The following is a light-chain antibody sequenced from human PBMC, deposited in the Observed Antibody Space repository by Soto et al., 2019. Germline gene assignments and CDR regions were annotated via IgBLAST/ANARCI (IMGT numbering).Light chain of an antibody. J-gene: IGLJ3*02. CDR3: AAWDDSLSGWV. CDR2: RNN. CDR1: SSNIGAGYD. V-gene: IGLV1-47*01. Sequence: QPVLTQPPSVSGAPGQTITISCTGSSSNIGAGYDVHWYQRLPGRAPKLLIYRNNQRPSGVPDRFSGSKSGTSASLAISGLRSEDEADYYCAAWDDSLSGWVFGGGTKVTVL.